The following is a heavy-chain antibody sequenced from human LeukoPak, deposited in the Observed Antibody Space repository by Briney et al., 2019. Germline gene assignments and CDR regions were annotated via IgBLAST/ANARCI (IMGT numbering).Heavy chain of an antibody. Sequence: GGSLRLSCAASGFMFSSYGMSWVRQTPGKGLEWVSGISGSGGNTYYADSVKGRFTISRDNSKNTLYLQMNSLRAEDTAVYYCARDGSGYDYWGQGTLVTVSS. CDR3: ARDGSGYDY. CDR1: GFMFSSYG. D-gene: IGHD6-19*01. J-gene: IGHJ4*02. V-gene: IGHV3-23*01. CDR2: ISGSGGNT.